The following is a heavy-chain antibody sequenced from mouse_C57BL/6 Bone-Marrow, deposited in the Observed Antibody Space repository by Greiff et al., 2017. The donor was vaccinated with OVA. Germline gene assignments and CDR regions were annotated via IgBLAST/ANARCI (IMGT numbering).Heavy chain of an antibody. CDR2: ISDGGSYT. D-gene: IGHD1-1*01. CDR1: GFTFSSYA. V-gene: IGHV5-4*01. J-gene: IGHJ3*01. Sequence: DVQLVESGGGLVKPGGSLKLSCAASGFTFSSYAMSWVRQTPEKRLEWVATISDGGSYTYYPDNVKGRFTISRDNAKNNLYLQMSHLKSEDTAMYYCARDYYYGSSAYWGQGTLVTVSA. CDR3: ARDYYYGSSAY.